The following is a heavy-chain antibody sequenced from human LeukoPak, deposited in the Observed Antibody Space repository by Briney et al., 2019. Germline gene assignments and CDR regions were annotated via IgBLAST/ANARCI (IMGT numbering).Heavy chain of an antibody. CDR3: AKQGDSFYDSSGPVY. V-gene: IGHV1-2*02. D-gene: IGHD3-22*01. Sequence: ASVKVSCKASGYTFTGHYMHWVRQAPGQGLEWMGWINPKNAGTNYAQKFQGRVTMTRDTSTGTVYMELSRLRSDDTAVYYCAKQGDSFYDSSGPVYWGQGTLVTVSS. J-gene: IGHJ4*02. CDR2: INPKNAGT. CDR1: GYTFTGHY.